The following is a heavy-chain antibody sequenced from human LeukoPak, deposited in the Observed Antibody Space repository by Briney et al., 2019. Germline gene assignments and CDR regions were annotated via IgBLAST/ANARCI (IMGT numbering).Heavy chain of an antibody. Sequence: PSETLSLTCTVSGGSISSSSYYWGCIRQPPGKGLEWIGSIYYSGSTYYNPSLKSRVTISVDTSKNQFSLKLSSVTAADMAVYYCARVLGKHYYFDYGGQGTLVTVSS. J-gene: IGHJ4*02. D-gene: IGHD1-14*01. CDR3: ARVLGKHYYFDY. CDR2: IYYSGST. V-gene: IGHV4-39*01. CDR1: GGSISSSSYY.